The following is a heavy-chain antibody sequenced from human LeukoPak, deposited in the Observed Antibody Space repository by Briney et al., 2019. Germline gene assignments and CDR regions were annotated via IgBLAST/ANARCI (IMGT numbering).Heavy chain of an antibody. CDR1: GGSISSSSYY. V-gene: IGHV4-39*07. CDR3: ARDPPRITMVRGVIISLPYGMDV. D-gene: IGHD3-10*01. J-gene: IGHJ6*02. Sequence: SETLSLTCTVSGGSISSSSYYWGWIRQPPGKGLEWIGSIYYSGSTYYNPSLKSRVTISADTSKNQFSLKLSSVTAADTAVYYCARDPPRITMVRGVIISLPYGMDVWGQGTTVTVSS. CDR2: IYYSGST.